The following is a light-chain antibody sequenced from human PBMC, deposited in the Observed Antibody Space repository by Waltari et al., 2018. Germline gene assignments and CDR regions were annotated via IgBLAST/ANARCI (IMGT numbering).Light chain of an antibody. CDR1: SSNIGATYD. J-gene: IGLJ2*01. CDR2: GHN. CDR3: QSYDNRLSGVI. V-gene: IGLV1-40*01. Sequence: QSVLTQPPSVSGAPGQRVTISCAGSSSNIGATYDVHWSQQLPGTAPKLRIYGHNKRPSGVPDRLVGSKSGTSASLASTGVQAEDEADYYCQSYDNRLSGVIFGGGTRLTVL.